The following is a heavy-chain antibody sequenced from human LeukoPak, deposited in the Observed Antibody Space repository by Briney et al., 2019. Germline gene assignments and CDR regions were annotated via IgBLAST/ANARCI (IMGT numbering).Heavy chain of an antibody. CDR2: INPNSGGT. V-gene: IGHV1-2*02. Sequence: ASVKVSCKASGYTFTGYYMHWVRRAPGQGLEWMGWINPNSGGTNYAQKFQGRVTMTRNTSISTAYMELSSLRSEDTAVYYCARLGFPIPYDYWGQGTLVTVSS. J-gene: IGHJ4*02. CDR3: ARLGFPIPYDY. CDR1: GYTFTGYY. D-gene: IGHD2-2*02.